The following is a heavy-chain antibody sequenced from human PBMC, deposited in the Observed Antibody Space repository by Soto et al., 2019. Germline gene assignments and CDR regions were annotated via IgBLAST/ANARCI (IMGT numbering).Heavy chain of an antibody. J-gene: IGHJ4*02. V-gene: IGHV4-4*02. D-gene: IGHD6-19*01. CDR2: IYHSGST. CDR3: ARSLGWDSSGPLDY. CDR1: SGSISSSNW. Sequence: PSETLSLTCAVSSGSISSSNWWSWVRQPPGKGLEWIGEIYHSGSTNYNPSLKSRVTISVDKSKNQFSLKLSSVTAADTAVYYCARSLGWDSSGPLDYWGQGTLVTVSS.